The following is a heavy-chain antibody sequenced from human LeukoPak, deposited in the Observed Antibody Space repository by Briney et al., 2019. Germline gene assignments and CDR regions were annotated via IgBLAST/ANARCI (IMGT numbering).Heavy chain of an antibody. CDR1: GGSISSSSYH. CDR3: ARDRKVESAAANWFDP. V-gene: IGHV4-39*07. Sequence: SETLSLTCTVSGGSISSSSYHWGWIRQPPGKGLEWIGSIYYSGSTYYNPSLKSRVTISVDTSKNQFSLKLSSVTAADTAVYYCARDRKVESAAANWFDPWGQGTLVTVSS. J-gene: IGHJ5*02. CDR2: IYYSGST. D-gene: IGHD6-13*01.